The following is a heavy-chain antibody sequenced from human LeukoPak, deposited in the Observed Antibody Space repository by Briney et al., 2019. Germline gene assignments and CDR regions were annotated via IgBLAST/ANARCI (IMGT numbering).Heavy chain of an antibody. CDR3: ARADRLHGGPYLVGP. CDR2: INPNSGGT. CDR1: GYSFTDYY. V-gene: IGHV1-2*02. D-gene: IGHD3-16*01. J-gene: IGHJ5*02. Sequence: ASVKVSCKASGYSFTDYYMHWVRQAPGQGLEWMGWINPNSGGTNSAQKFQGRVTMTRDTSITTVYMEVSWLTSDDTAIYYCARADRLHGGPYLVGPWGQGTLVTVSS.